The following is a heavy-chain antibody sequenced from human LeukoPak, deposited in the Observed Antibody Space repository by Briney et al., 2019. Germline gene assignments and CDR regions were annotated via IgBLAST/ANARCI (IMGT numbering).Heavy chain of an antibody. CDR1: GGSISSGSYY. CDR2: IYYSGTT. J-gene: IGHJ4*02. Sequence: SETLSLTCTVSGGSISSGSYYWVWIRQPPGKGLEWIGTIYYSGTTYYNPSLKSRVTISVDTSKNQFSLKLSSVTAADTAVYYCARSTYSSGPVDYWGQGTLVTVSS. CDR3: ARSTYSSGPVDY. V-gene: IGHV4-39*07. D-gene: IGHD6-19*01.